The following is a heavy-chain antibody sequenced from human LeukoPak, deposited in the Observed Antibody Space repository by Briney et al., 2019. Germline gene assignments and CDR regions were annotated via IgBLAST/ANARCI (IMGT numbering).Heavy chain of an antibody. Sequence: ETLSLTCTVSGGSVSSSSYYWGWIRQPPGKGLEWIGSSSYSARTYYNPSLKSRVTISVDPSKNQFSLKLSSVTAADTAVYYCARHSGYSYGYAYYYYYMDVWGKGTTVTDS. CDR2: SSYSART. CDR1: GGSVSSSSYY. D-gene: IGHD5-18*01. CDR3: ARHSGYSYGYAYYYYYMDV. V-gene: IGHV4-39*01. J-gene: IGHJ6*03.